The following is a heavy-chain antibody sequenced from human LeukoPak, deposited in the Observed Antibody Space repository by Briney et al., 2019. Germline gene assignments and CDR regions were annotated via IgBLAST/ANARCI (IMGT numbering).Heavy chain of an antibody. CDR1: GYTFTGYY. CDR2: INPNSGGT. J-gene: IGHJ6*03. CDR3: ARDLVNDFWSGPSYYYYMDV. V-gene: IGHV1-2*02. Sequence: ASVKVSCKASGYTFTGYYMHWVRQAPGQGLEWMGWINPNSGGTNYAQKFQGRVTMTRDTSISTAYMELSRLRSDDTAVYYCARDLVNDFWSGPSYYYYMDVWGKGTTVTVSS. D-gene: IGHD3-3*01.